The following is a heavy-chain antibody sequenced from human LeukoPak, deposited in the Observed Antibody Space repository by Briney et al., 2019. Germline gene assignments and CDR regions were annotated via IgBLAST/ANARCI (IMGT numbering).Heavy chain of an antibody. J-gene: IGHJ4*02. CDR1: GFTFSSYS. V-gene: IGHV3-48*01. CDR2: ISSSSSTI. CDR3: ARGLQSGTQRGYFDY. D-gene: IGHD3-10*01. Sequence: GGSLRLSCAASGFTFSSYSMNWVRQAPGEGLEWVSYISSSSSTIYYADSVKGRFTISRDNSNNTLYLQMNSLRAEDTAVYYCARGLQSGTQRGYFDYWGQGTLVTVSS.